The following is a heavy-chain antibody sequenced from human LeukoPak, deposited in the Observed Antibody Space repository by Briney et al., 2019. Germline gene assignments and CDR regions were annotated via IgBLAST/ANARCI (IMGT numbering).Heavy chain of an antibody. J-gene: IGHJ4*02. CDR3: ARDRLGTGVVFDN. Sequence: GGSLRLSCEASGFFFGGHAMNWLRQAPGKGPEWIAFITKDSDRVYYAESVEGRFTVSRDNAKNSLYLQMNSLRAEDTAVYYCARDRLGTGVVFDNWGQGTLVTVSS. CDR1: GFFFGGHA. D-gene: IGHD6-19*01. V-gene: IGHV3-48*01. CDR2: ITKDSDRV.